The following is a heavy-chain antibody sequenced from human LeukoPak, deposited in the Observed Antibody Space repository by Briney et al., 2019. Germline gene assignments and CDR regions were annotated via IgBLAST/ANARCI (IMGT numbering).Heavy chain of an antibody. Sequence: GGSLRLSCVLSGLTFSDAWMSWVRQTPGKGLEWVAVISSDGSIIYYADSVRGRFTVSRDNSKNTLYLQMNSLTAEDTAVYYCAKDLTGNYRAYFDYWGQGTLVTVSS. D-gene: IGHD1-7*01. CDR3: AKDLTGNYRAYFDY. J-gene: IGHJ4*02. CDR1: GLTFSDAW. CDR2: ISSDGSII. V-gene: IGHV3-30*18.